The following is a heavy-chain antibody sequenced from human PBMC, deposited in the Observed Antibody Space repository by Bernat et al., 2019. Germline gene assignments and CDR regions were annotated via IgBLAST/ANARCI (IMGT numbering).Heavy chain of an antibody. Sequence: EVQLVESGGGLVQPGRSLRLSCTASGFTFGDYAMSWVRQAPGKGLEWVGFIRSKAYGGTTDYAASVKGRFTISRDDSKSIAYLQMNSLKTEDTAVYYCTRDPMTTVTGYYYYYYMDVWGEGTTVTVSS. V-gene: IGHV3-49*04. J-gene: IGHJ6*03. D-gene: IGHD4-17*01. CDR3: TRDPMTTVTGYYYYYYMDV. CDR1: GFTFGDYA. CDR2: IRSKAYGGTT.